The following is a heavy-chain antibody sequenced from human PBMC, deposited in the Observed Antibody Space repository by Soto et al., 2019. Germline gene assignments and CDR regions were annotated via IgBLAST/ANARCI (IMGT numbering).Heavy chain of an antibody. CDR1: GFTFSSYA. J-gene: IGHJ3*02. D-gene: IGHD3-22*01. CDR2: ISGSGGST. V-gene: IGHV3-23*01. Sequence: PGGSLRLSCAASGFTFSSYAMSWVRQAPGKGLEWVSAISGSGGSTYYADSVKGRFTISRDNSKNTLYLQMNSLRAEDTAVYYCVKVRMYYYDSSGYPDAFDIWGQGTMVTVSS. CDR3: VKVRMYYYDSSGYPDAFDI.